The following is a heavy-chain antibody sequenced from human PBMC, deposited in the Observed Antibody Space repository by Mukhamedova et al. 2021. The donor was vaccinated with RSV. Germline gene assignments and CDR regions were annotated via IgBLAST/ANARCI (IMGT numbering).Heavy chain of an antibody. CDR3: ARTSYIAAAASYYFDY. Sequence: GLEWIGHIYASGSTNYNPSLKSRVTMSVDTSNNRFSLKLSYVTAADTAVYYCARTSYIAAAASYYFDYWGQGTLVTVSS. J-gene: IGHJ4*02. V-gene: IGHV4-4*07. D-gene: IGHD6-13*01. CDR2: IYASGST.